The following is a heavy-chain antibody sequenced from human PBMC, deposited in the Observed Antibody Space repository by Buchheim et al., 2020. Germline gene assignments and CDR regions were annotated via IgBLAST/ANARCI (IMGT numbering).Heavy chain of an antibody. CDR1: GGSVSSDNYY. CDR3: ARGGAWFGNLLRYFDY. Sequence: QVQLQESGPGLVKPSETLSLTCTVSGGSVSSDNYYWNWIRQPPGKGLEWIGYFYYSGGTNYNPSLKSRVTISLDTPKNQISLKLSSVTAADTAVYYCARGGAWFGNLLRYFDYWGQGTL. V-gene: IGHV4-61*01. CDR2: FYYSGGT. D-gene: IGHD3-10*01. J-gene: IGHJ4*02.